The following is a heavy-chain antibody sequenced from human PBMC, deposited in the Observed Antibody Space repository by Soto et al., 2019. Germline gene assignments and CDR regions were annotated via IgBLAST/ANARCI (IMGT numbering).Heavy chain of an antibody. CDR3: ARAYSNYFDY. D-gene: IGHD4-4*01. V-gene: IGHV4-31*03. CDR1: GGSISSGGYY. J-gene: IGHJ4*02. Sequence: QVQLQESGPGLVKPSQTLSLTCTVSGGSISSGGYYWSWIRQHPGKGLEWIGYIYYSGSTYYNPSLTSXVXRXXDTSKNQLSLKLSSVTAADTAVYYCARAYSNYFDYWGQGTLVTVSS. CDR2: IYYSGST.